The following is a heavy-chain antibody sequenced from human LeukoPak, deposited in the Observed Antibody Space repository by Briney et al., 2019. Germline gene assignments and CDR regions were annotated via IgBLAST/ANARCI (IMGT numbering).Heavy chain of an antibody. CDR2: ITGSSTWT. V-gene: IGHV3-23*01. CDR1: GFTFGNFG. D-gene: IGHD3-10*01. Sequence: GGSLRLSCEASGFTFGNFGMTWVRQAPGKGLQWVSGITGSSTWTYYAASVKGRFTVSRDNSQNTLHLQMNSLRADDTAVYYCARELVSSGTAYFDLWGRGTLVTVSS. J-gene: IGHJ2*01. CDR3: ARELVSSGTAYFDL.